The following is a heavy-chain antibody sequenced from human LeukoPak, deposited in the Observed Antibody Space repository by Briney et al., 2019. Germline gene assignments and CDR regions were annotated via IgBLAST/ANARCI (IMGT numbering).Heavy chain of an antibody. CDR2: ISTDGYTT. CDR3: VVGGSPGY. CDR1: GLAFSAYK. D-gene: IGHD2-15*01. V-gene: IGHV3-74*01. Sequence: GGSLRLSCAASGLAFSAYKMHWVRQAPRKGLVWVSRISTDGYTTDYADSVQGRLTASRDNTKNTWSLEMNSLRAEDTAVYYCVVGGSPGYWGQGTLVTVSS. J-gene: IGHJ4*02.